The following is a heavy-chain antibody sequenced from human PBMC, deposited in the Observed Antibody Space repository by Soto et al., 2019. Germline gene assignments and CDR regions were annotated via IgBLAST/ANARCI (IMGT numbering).Heavy chain of an antibody. D-gene: IGHD2-21*02. J-gene: IGHJ1*01. Sequence: GESLKISCAASGFTFSSYAMSWVRQAPGKGLEWVSAISGSGGSTYYADSVKGRFTISRDNSKNTLYLQMNSLRAEDTAVYYCAKVLAYCGGDCYSVWGYFQHWGQGTLVTVSS. V-gene: IGHV3-23*01. CDR3: AKVLAYCGGDCYSVWGYFQH. CDR2: ISGSGGST. CDR1: GFTFSSYA.